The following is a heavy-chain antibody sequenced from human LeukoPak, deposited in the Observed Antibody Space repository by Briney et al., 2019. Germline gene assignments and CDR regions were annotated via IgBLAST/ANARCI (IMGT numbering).Heavy chain of an antibody. CDR3: ARGYDLLSYFDY. CDR1: RYTFTDYY. Sequence: GASVKVSCKASRYTFTDYYMLWVRQAPGQGLEWMGWINPNSGGTNYAQKFQGRVPLTRDTSISTVYMELCRLTSGDTAVYYCARGYDLLSYFDYWGQGTLVTVSS. CDR2: INPNSGGT. V-gene: IGHV1-2*02. D-gene: IGHD3-9*01. J-gene: IGHJ4*02.